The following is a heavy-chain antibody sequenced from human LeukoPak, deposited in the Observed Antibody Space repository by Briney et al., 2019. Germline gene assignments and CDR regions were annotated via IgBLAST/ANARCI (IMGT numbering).Heavy chain of an antibody. V-gene: IGHV4-59*01. CDR3: TSGGMVSGDY. CDR2: IYYSGST. J-gene: IGHJ4*01. CDR1: GGSINSYY. D-gene: IGHD2-8*01. Sequence: PSETLSLTCTVSGGSINSYYWSWIRQPPGKGLEWVGYIYYSGSTNYNPSLKSRVTISRDTSKNQFSLKLRSVTAADTAVYYCTSGGMVSGDYWGHRTLVTVSP.